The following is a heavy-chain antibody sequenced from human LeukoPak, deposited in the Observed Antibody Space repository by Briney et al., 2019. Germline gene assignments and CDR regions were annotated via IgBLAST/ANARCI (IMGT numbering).Heavy chain of an antibody. Sequence: ASVKVSCKASGYIFTNYAINWVRQAPGQGLEWKGWINTNTGKPTYAQGFTGRFVFSLDTSVSKAYLQISGLMANETAFYYCAREESYVTSASTNFDYCGQGTLVTVSS. CDR3: AREESYVTSASTNFDY. V-gene: IGHV7-4-1*02. J-gene: IGHJ4*02. CDR2: INTNTGKP. D-gene: IGHD3-22*01. CDR1: GYIFTNYA.